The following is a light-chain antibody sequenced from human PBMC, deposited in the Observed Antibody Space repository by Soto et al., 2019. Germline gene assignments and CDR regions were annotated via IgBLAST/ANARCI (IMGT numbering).Light chain of an antibody. V-gene: IGLV2-14*01. CDR3: GSYTTIHTMI. CDR2: DVS. J-gene: IGLJ2*01. Sequence: QSALTQPASVSGSPGQSITISCAGTSGDVGVYNYVTWFQQYPGKVPKLIIYDVSDRPSGVSDRFSGSKSGNTASLTISGLLAEDEADYYCGSYTTIHTMIFGGGTKLTVL. CDR1: SGDVGVYNY.